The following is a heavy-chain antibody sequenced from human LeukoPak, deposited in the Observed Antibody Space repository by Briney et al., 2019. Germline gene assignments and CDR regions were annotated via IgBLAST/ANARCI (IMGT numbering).Heavy chain of an antibody. V-gene: IGHV1-18*01. CDR2: ISAYNGNT. D-gene: IGHD5-24*01. CDR3: ARIRDGYNDAYDI. J-gene: IGHJ3*02. CDR1: GYTFTSYG. Sequence: ASVKVSCKASGYTFTSYGISWVRQAPGQGLEWMGWISAYNGNTNYAQKLQGRVTMTRDTSTSTVYMELSSLRSEDTAIYYCARIRDGYNDAYDIWGQGTVVTVPS.